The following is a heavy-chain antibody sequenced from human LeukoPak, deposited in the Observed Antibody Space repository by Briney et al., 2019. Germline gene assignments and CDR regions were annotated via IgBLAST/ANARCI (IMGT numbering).Heavy chain of an antibody. CDR1: GGSLSSGSYY. CDR2: IYTSGST. D-gene: IGHD5-24*01. Sequence: SETLSLTCTVSGGSLSSGSYYWSWIRQPAGKGLEWIGRIYTSGSTNYNPSLKSRVTISVDTSKNQFSLKLSSMTAADTAVYYCARGDGYKDFDYWGQGTLVTVSS. CDR3: ARGDGYKDFDY. J-gene: IGHJ4*02. V-gene: IGHV4-61*02.